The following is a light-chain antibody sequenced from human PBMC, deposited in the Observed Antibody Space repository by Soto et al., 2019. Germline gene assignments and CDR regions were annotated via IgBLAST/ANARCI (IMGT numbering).Light chain of an antibody. Sequence: EIVLTQSPGTLSLSPGERATLSCRASQSVSSTYLAWYQQKPGQAPRLLIYGASNRATGITDRFSGSGSGTDFTLTISRLEPEDCAVYYCQQYGGSRWTFGQGPRVDI. V-gene: IGKV3-20*01. CDR1: QSVSSTY. CDR2: GAS. J-gene: IGKJ1*01. CDR3: QQYGGSRWT.